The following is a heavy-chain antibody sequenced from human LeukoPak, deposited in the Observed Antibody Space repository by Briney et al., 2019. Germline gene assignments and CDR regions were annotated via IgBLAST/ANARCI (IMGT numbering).Heavy chain of an antibody. Sequence: GGSLRLSCAVSGFTFSSYAMSGVAQAPGKGREWFSGVTISGGSTYYADSVKVRFTISRDTSKNTLYLQMNSLRAEDTAVYYCAKGLSTGWYDAFDFWGQGTMVTVSS. CDR1: GFTFSSYA. J-gene: IGHJ3*01. V-gene: IGHV3-23*01. D-gene: IGHD6-19*01. CDR3: AKGLSTGWYDAFDF. CDR2: VTISGGST.